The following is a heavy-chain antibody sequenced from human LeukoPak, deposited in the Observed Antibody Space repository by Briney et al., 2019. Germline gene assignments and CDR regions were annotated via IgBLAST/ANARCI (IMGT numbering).Heavy chain of an antibody. CDR2: IRYDGSNK. J-gene: IGHJ2*01. CDR1: GFTFSSYG. CDR3: ARDDYYDSSGYYYAWYFDL. D-gene: IGHD3-22*01. Sequence: GGSLRLSCAASGFTFSSYGMHWVRQAPGKGLEWVAFIRYDGSNKYYADSVKGRFTISRDNSKNTLYLQMNSLRAEDTAVYYCARDDYYDSSGYYYAWYFDLWGRGTLVTVSS. V-gene: IGHV3-30*02.